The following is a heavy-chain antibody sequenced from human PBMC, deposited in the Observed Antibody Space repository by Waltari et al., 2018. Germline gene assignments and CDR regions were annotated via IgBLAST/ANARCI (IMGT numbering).Heavy chain of an antibody. CDR2: IRTSGSDI. V-gene: IGHV3-48*03. Sequence: EVQLLESGGGLVQPGWSLRLPVTDCGYHFSSSEMNWVHQAPGKGLEWISYIRTSGSDIHYADSVKGRFTISRDNAKNSLYLQMNSLSAEDTAVYYCARVAVTGSYYWYFGLWGRGTPVTVSS. J-gene: IGHJ2*01. D-gene: IGHD1-26*01. CDR1: GYHFSSSE. CDR3: ARVAVTGSYYWYFGL.